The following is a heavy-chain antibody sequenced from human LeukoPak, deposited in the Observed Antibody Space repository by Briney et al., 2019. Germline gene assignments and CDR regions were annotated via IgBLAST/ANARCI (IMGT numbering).Heavy chain of an antibody. CDR1: GLTVSSSY. V-gene: IGHV3-66*02. CDR3: ADTRSYSFDY. D-gene: IGHD3-10*01. Sequence: GGSLRLSCTAPGLTVSSSYMSWVRQAPGKGLEWVSIIYVCGTTYYADSVKGRFTISRDSSKNTLYLQMNSLSAEDTAVYYCADTRSYSFDYWGRGTLVAVSS. CDR2: IYVCGTT. J-gene: IGHJ4*02.